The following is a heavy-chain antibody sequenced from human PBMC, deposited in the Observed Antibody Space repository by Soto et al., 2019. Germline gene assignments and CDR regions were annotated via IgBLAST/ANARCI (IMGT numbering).Heavy chain of an antibody. CDR1: GGSFSGYI. V-gene: IGHV4-34*01. CDR3: ARGLITGRSYSGGWYYFDS. J-gene: IGHJ4*02. CDR2: INHSGST. D-gene: IGHD2-15*01. Sequence: QVQLQQWGAGLLKPSETLSLTCAVHGGSFSGYIWTWIRQPPGKGLQWIGQINHSGSTYYNPSLKSRLNISGHTSTDPFSRELSSVSAADSALYYCARGLITGRSYSGGWYYFDSWGQGTLVTVSS.